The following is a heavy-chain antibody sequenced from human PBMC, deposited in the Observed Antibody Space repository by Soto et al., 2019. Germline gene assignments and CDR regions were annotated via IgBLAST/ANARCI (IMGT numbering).Heavy chain of an antibody. J-gene: IGHJ4*02. V-gene: IGHV1-69*01. D-gene: IGHD2-21*01. CDR3: AGGKNLEVVVKDY. CDR1: GGTFSSYA. Sequence: QVQLVQSGAEVTKTGSSVKVSCKASGGTFSSYAISWVRQAPGHGLEWMGGIIPIFGTANYAQKFQGRVTIPEDESTSTAYMELSSLRSEDTAVYYCAGGKNLEVVVKDYWGQGTLVPVSS. CDR2: IIPIFGTA.